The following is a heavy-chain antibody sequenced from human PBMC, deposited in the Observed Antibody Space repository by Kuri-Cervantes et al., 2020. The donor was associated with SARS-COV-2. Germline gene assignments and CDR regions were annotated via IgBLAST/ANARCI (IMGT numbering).Heavy chain of an antibody. CDR1: GGSISSGGYS. J-gene: IGHJ4*02. CDR3: AKDQSYYDSSGYYGYFDY. Sequence: LRLSCAVSGGSISSGGYSWSWIRQPPGKGLEWIGYIYHSGSTYYNPSLKSRVTISVDKSKNQFSLKLSSVTAADTAVYYCAKDQSYYDSSGYYGYFDYWGQGTLVTVSS. D-gene: IGHD3-22*01. V-gene: IGHV4-30-2*01. CDR2: IYHSGST.